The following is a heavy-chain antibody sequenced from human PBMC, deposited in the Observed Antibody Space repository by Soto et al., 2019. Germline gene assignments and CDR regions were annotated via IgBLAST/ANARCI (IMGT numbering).Heavy chain of an antibody. CDR1: GGTFSSYA. CDR2: IIPIFGTA. D-gene: IGHD3-22*01. CDR3: ARAHRRYYDSSGYDYYFDY. Sequence: GSSVKPSCKASGGTFSSYAISWVRQAPGQGHEWMGGIIPIFGTANYAQKFQGRVTITADKSTSTAYMELSSLRSEDTAVYYCARAHRRYYDSSGYDYYFDYGG. V-gene: IGHV1-69*06. J-gene: IGHJ4*01.